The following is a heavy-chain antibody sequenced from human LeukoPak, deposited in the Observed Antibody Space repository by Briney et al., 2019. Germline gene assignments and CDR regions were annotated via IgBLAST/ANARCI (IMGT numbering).Heavy chain of an antibody. Sequence: GGSLRLSCTASGLSFSTYAMTWVRQAPGKGLEWISSMSSGSRYIHYADSVRGRFTISRDNTKNSLYLLMNNLRAEDTAIYYCARDRPTGASRVFVVQWGQGTPVTVSS. V-gene: IGHV3-21*06. CDR2: MSSGSRYI. CDR3: ARDRPTGASRVFVVQ. D-gene: IGHD2-15*01. CDR1: GLSFSTYA. J-gene: IGHJ4*02.